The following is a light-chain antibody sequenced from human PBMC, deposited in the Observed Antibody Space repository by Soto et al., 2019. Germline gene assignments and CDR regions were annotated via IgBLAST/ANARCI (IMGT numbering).Light chain of an antibody. V-gene: IGLV2-11*01. CDR2: DVS. CDR3: CSYAGSFYV. J-gene: IGLJ1*01. Sequence: QSVLTQPRSVSGSPGQSVTISCTGTSSDVGGYNYVSWYQQHPGKAPELMIYDVSKRPSGVPDRFSGSKSGNTASLTISGLQAEDEADYYCCSYAGSFYVFGIGTKVTVL. CDR1: SSDVGGYNY.